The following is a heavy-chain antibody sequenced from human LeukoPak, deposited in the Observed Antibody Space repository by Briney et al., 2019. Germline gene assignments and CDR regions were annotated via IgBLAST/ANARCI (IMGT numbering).Heavy chain of an antibody. Sequence: LSLTCTVSGYSISSGYYWGWIRQPPGKGLEWLSYISSSSMTVYYADSVKGRFTISRDNGKKSLYLQMNSLRDEDTAVYYCARDTLLYADSPDAFDMWGQGTMVTVSS. CDR3: ARDTLLYADSPDAFDM. CDR1: GYSISSGYY. D-gene: IGHD4-17*01. V-gene: IGHV3-11*04. J-gene: IGHJ3*02. CDR2: ISSSSMTV.